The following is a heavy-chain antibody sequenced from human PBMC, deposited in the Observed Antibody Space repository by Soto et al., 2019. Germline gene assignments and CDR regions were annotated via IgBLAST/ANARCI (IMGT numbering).Heavy chain of an antibody. CDR2: IIPIFGTA. D-gene: IGHD1-1*01. CDR3: ARQRELERAGGSYFDY. CDR1: GGTFSSYA. J-gene: IGHJ4*02. Sequence: QVQLVQSGAEVKKPGSSVKVSCKASGGTFSSYAISWVRQAPGQGLEWMGGIIPIFGTANHAQKFQGRVTITADESTSTAYMELSSLRSEDTAVYYCARQRELERAGGSYFDYWGQGTLVTVSS. V-gene: IGHV1-69*01.